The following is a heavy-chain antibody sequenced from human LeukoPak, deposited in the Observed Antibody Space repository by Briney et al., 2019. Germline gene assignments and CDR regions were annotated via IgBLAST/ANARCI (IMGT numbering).Heavy chain of an antibody. CDR3: ASLKNGNYGSDY. Sequence: GGSLRLSCAASGFTFSSYAMHWVRQAPGKGLEWVAVISYDGSNKYYADSVKGRFTISRDNSKNTLYLQMNSLRAEDTAVYYCASLKNGNYGSDYWGQGTLVTVSS. D-gene: IGHD4-17*01. CDR2: ISYDGSNK. J-gene: IGHJ4*02. V-gene: IGHV3-30*04. CDR1: GFTFSSYA.